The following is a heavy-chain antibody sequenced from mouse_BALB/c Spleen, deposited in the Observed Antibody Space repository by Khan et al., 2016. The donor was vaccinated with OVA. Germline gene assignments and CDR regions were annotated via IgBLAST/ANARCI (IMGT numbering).Heavy chain of an antibody. J-gene: IGHJ3*01. CDR2: IFPGTGTT. V-gene: IGHV1S132*01. CDR1: GYTFTSYW. D-gene: IGHD2-1*01. CDR3: ARGYFGNYEFVY. Sequence: QVQLQQPGAELVKPGASVKLSCKTSGYTFTSYWIQWVKQRPGQGLGWIGQIFPGTGTTYYNENFKGKATLTVDTSSSTAYMQLSSLTSEDSAVYCWARGYFGNYEFVYWGQGTLVTVSP.